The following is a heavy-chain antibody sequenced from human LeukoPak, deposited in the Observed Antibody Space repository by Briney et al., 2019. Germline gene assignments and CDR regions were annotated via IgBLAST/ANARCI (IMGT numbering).Heavy chain of an antibody. CDR1: GYTFTSYG. V-gene: IGHV1-18*01. CDR2: ISAYNGNT. CDR3: ARQEDIAAAGPNDY. J-gene: IGHJ4*02. Sequence: ASVKVSCKASGYTFTSYGISWVRQAPGQGLEWMGWISAYNGNTNYAQKLQGRVTMTTDTSTSTAYMELRSLRSDDTAVYYCARQEDIAAAGPNDYWGQGTLVTVSS. D-gene: IGHD6-13*01.